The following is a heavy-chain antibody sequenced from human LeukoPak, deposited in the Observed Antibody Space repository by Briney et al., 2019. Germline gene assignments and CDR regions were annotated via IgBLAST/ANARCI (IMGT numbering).Heavy chain of an antibody. CDR2: INPNSGGT. CDR3: ARLVGTAVAGD. D-gene: IGHD6-19*01. CDR1: GYTFTGYY. V-gene: IGHV1-2*02. Sequence: GASVKVSCKASGYTFTGYYIYWVRQALGQGLEWMGWINPNSGGTNYAQKFQGRVTMTRDTSMSTAYMELSSLKSDDTAVYYCARLVGTAVAGDWGQGTLVTVSS. J-gene: IGHJ4*02.